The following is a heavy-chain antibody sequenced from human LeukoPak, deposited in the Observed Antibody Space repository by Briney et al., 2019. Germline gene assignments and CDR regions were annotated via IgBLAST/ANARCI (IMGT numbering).Heavy chain of an antibody. Sequence: PGGSLRLSCAASGFTFSSYSMNWVRQAPGKGLEWVSSISSSSSYIYYADSVKGRFTISRDNAKNSLYLQMNSLRAEDTAVYYCARDALRVERRSRFIYYFDYWGQGTLVTVSS. V-gene: IGHV3-21*01. CDR1: GFTFSSYS. CDR3: ARDALRVERRSRFIYYFDY. D-gene: IGHD1-1*01. J-gene: IGHJ4*02. CDR2: ISSSSSYI.